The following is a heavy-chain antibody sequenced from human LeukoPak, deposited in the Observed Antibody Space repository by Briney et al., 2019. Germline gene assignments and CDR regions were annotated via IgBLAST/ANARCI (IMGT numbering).Heavy chain of an antibody. CDR3: ARDGDSSSWYLRSYYYYYMDV. CDR2: ISGSSSYI. CDR1: GFTVSSNF. V-gene: IGHV3-21*01. D-gene: IGHD6-13*01. J-gene: IGHJ6*03. Sequence: GGSLRLSCAASGFTVSSNFMSWVRQAPGKGLEWVSSISGSSSYIYYADSVKGRFTISRDNSKNTLYLQMNSLRAEDTAVYYCARDGDSSSWYLRSYYYYYMDVWGKGTTVTVSS.